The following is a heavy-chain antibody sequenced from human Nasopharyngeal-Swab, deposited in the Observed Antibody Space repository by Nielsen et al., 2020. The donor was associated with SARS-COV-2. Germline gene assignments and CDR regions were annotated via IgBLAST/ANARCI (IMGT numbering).Heavy chain of an antibody. CDR3: ARAYPDFWSGSNYYYMDV. CDR1: GYTFTSYA. D-gene: IGHD3-3*01. J-gene: IGHJ6*03. Sequence: ASVKVSCKASGYTFTSYAMHWVRQAPGQRLEWMGWINAGNGDTKYSQKLQGRVTITRDTSASTAYMELSSLRSEDTAVYYCARAYPDFWSGSNYYYMDVWGKGTTVTVSS. CDR2: INAGNGDT. V-gene: IGHV1-3*01.